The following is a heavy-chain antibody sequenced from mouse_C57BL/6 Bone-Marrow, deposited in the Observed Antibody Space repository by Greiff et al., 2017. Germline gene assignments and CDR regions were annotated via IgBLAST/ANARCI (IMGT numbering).Heavy chain of an antibody. V-gene: IGHV1-82*01. J-gene: IGHJ2*01. CDR3: ARTFTTGPDD. CDR1: GSAFSSYW. Sequence: QVQLQQSGPELVKPGASVKISCKASGSAFSSYWMNWVKQRPGKGLEWIGRFYPGDGDTNYNGKFKGKAPLTANKYSSTAYMQLSSLTSEDSAVYFCARTFTTGPDDWGQGTTLTVSS. CDR2: FYPGDGDT. D-gene: IGHD1-1*01.